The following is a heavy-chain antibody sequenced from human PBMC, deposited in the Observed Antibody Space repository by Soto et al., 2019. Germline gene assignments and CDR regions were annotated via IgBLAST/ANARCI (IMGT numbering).Heavy chain of an antibody. D-gene: IGHD3-16*01. Sequence: QVQLVQSGAEVKKPGSSVKVSCKASGGTFSSYAISWVRQAPGQGLEWMGGIIPIFGTANYAQKFQGRVTITADESTSTAYMELSSLRSEDTAVYYCATDPAGGPHYYYYGMDVWGQGTTVTVSS. CDR1: GGTFSSYA. V-gene: IGHV1-69*01. CDR3: ATDPAGGPHYYYYGMDV. J-gene: IGHJ6*02. CDR2: IIPIFGTA.